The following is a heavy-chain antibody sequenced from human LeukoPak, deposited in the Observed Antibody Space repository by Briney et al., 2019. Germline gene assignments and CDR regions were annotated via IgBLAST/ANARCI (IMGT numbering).Heavy chain of an antibody. CDR3: AKKAAVGVFGVFDI. J-gene: IGHJ3*02. D-gene: IGHD6-19*01. V-gene: IGHV3-9*01. Sequence: PGGSLRLSCEASGFTLDNYDMHWVRQTPRKGLEWVSGITWDSNIIAYADSVQGRLTTSRDNAKNSLYLQMNSLRVEDTALYYCAKKAAVGVFGVFDIWSQGTMVTVSS. CDR1: GFTLDNYD. CDR2: ITWDSNII.